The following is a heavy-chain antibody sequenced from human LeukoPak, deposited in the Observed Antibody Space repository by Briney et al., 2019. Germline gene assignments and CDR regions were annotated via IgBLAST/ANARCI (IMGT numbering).Heavy chain of an antibody. D-gene: IGHD2-15*01. V-gene: IGHV4-39*01. Sequence: SETLSLTCTVSGGSISSSSYYWGWIRQPPGKGLEWVGSIYYSGTTYYNPSLKGRVTISVDTSKNQFSLKLSSVTAADTAVYYCARRSGSGQYFNYWGQGTLVTVSS. CDR2: IYYSGTT. CDR1: GGSISSSSYY. J-gene: IGHJ4*02. CDR3: ARRSGSGQYFNY.